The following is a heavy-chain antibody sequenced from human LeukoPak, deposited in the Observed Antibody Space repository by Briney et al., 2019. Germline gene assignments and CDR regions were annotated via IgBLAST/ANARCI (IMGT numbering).Heavy chain of an antibody. Sequence: PSETLSLTCTVSGGSISSYYWSWIRQPPGKGLEWIGYIYYSGSTNYNPSLKGRVTISVDTSKNQFSLKLSSVTAADTAVYYCARGAVAAPYYFDYWGQGTLVTVSS. V-gene: IGHV4-59*01. CDR1: GGSISSYY. J-gene: IGHJ4*02. CDR2: IYYSGST. D-gene: IGHD6-19*01. CDR3: ARGAVAAPYYFDY.